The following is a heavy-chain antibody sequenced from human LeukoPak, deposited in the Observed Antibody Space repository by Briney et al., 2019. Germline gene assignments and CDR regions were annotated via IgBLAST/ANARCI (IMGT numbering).Heavy chain of an antibody. CDR2: IYSSGPT. D-gene: IGHD2-2*01. CDR1: GGSINSHY. V-gene: IGHV4-59*11. CDR3: ARSTGYA. Sequence: SETLSLTCTVSGGSINSHYWSWIRQPPGKGLEWLGYIYSSGPTSYNPSLNSRVTISVDTSKNQFSLRLRSVTAAADTAVYYCARSTGYAWGQGTLVTVSS. J-gene: IGHJ4*02.